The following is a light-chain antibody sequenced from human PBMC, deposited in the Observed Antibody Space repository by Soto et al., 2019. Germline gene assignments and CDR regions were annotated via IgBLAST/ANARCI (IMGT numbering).Light chain of an antibody. V-gene: IGLV1-51*02. Sequence: QSVLTQPPSVSGAPGQKVTMSCSGSSSNIGKYYVSWHQQLPGTAPKLLIYENDKRPSGIPDRFSGSKSGTSATLGITGLQTGDEADYYCGTWDSSLTTFVFGTGTKVTVL. J-gene: IGLJ1*01. CDR3: GTWDSSLTTFV. CDR2: END. CDR1: SSNIGKYY.